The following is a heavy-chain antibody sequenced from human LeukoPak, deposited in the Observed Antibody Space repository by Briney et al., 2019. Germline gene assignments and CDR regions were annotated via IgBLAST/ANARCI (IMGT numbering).Heavy chain of an antibody. CDR1: GGSFSSSTYY. J-gene: IGHJ6*02. CDR3: ARHQADSSGHSSHYYYGMDL. CDR2: MYYSGGT. Sequence: SETLSLTCTVSGGSFSSSTYYWGWIRQPPGKGLEWIGTMYYSGGTRYNPSLKGRATIFVDTSKNQLCLKLTSVTAADTALYYSARHQADSSGHSSHYYYGMDLWGQGTTVTVS. V-gene: IGHV4-39*01. D-gene: IGHD3-22*01.